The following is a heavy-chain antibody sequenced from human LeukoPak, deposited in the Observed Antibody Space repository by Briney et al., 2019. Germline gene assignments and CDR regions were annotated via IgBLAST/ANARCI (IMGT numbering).Heavy chain of an antibody. CDR1: GFTFSSYA. V-gene: IGHV3-23*01. Sequence: GGSLRLSCAASGFTFSSYAMSWVRQAPGKGLEWVSAISGSGDSTYYADSVKGRFTISRDNSKNTLYLQMNSLRAEDTAVYYCAKTHSYGYAFDYWGQGTLVTVSS. J-gene: IGHJ4*02. D-gene: IGHD5-18*01. CDR2: ISGSGDST. CDR3: AKTHSYGYAFDY.